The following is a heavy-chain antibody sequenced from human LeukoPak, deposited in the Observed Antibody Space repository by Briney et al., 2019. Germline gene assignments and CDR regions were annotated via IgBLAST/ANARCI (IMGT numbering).Heavy chain of an antibody. V-gene: IGHV3-30*02. CDR3: ARGLGEGFGELFHYYYMDV. J-gene: IGHJ6*03. CDR1: GFTFSSYG. CDR2: IRYDGSNK. D-gene: IGHD3-10*01. Sequence: GGSLRLSCAASGFTFSSYGMHWVRQAPGKGLEWVAFIRYDGSNKYYADSVKGRFTISRDNSKNTLYLQMNSLRAEDTAVYYCARGLGEGFGELFHYYYMDVWGKGTTVTISS.